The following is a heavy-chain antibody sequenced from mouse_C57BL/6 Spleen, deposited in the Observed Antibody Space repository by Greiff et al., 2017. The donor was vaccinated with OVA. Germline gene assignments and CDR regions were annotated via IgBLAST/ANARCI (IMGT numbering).Heavy chain of an antibody. CDR3: ARERGYGCSSFAF. V-gene: IGHV1-64*01. D-gene: IGHD1-1*01. J-gene: IGHJ3*01. CDR1: GYTFTSYW. CDR2: IHPNSGST. Sequence: QVQLQQPGAELVKPGASVKLSCTASGYTFTSYWMHWVKKRPGQGLEWIGMIHPNSGSTNYNEKFKSKTTLTVNKSSITAYMQLSILTSEDSAVYCCARERGYGCSSFAFWGPGTPVTVS.